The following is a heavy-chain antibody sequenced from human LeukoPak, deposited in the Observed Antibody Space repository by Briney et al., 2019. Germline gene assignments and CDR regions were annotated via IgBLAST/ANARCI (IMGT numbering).Heavy chain of an antibody. D-gene: IGHD1-26*01. CDR2: ISSTSAYI. Sequence: GGSLRLSCAGSGFALKSYSLSWVRQAPGKGLEWVSSISSTSAYIYYADSVKGRFTISRDNVDNVVYLQMNSLKTEDTAVYYCTTDLEWELAYFDYWGQGTLVTVSS. J-gene: IGHJ4*02. V-gene: IGHV3-21*03. CDR3: TTDLEWELAYFDY. CDR1: GFALKSYS.